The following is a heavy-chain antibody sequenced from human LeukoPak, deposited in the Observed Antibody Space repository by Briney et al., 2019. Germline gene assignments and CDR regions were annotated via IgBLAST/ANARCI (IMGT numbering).Heavy chain of an antibody. J-gene: IGHJ4*02. D-gene: IGHD2-2*01. CDR1: GNYW. CDR2: INSDGSWT. V-gene: IGHV3-74*01. Sequence: GRSLRLSCAASGNYWMHWVRQAPGKGLVWVSHINSDGSWTSYADSVKGRFTISKDNAKNTVYLQMNNLRAEDTAVYYCVSFYETYWGRGALVAVSS. CDR3: VSFYETY.